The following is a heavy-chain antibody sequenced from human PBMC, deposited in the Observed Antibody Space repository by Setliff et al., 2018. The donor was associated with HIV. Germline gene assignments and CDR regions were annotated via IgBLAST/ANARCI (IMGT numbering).Heavy chain of an antibody. D-gene: IGHD5-18*01. Sequence: PGGSLRLSCTTSGFTFGDHGVSWVRQAPGKGLEWVGFIGSRTYGGTTEYAASVKGRFTISRDDSKSIAFLQMYSLKTEDTAVYYCSRLRGYSFGLASYYYYMDVWGKGTTVTVSS. CDR3: SRLRGYSFGLASYYYYMDV. CDR2: IGSRTYGGTT. CDR1: GFTFGDHG. V-gene: IGHV3-49*04. J-gene: IGHJ6*03.